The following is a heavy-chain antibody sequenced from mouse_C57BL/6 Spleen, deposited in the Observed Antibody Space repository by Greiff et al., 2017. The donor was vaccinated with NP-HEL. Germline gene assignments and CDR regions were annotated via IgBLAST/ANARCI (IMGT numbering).Heavy chain of an antibody. Sequence: VQRVESGAELVKPGASVKLSCKASGYTFTEYTIHWVKQRSGQGLEWIGWFYPGSGSIKYNEKFKDKATLTADKSSSTVYMELSRLTSEDSAVYFCARHEDYYGSGWYFDVWGTGTTVTVSS. CDR1: GYTFTEYT. V-gene: IGHV1-62-2*01. CDR3: ARHEDYYGSGWYFDV. CDR2: FYPGSGSI. D-gene: IGHD1-1*01. J-gene: IGHJ1*03.